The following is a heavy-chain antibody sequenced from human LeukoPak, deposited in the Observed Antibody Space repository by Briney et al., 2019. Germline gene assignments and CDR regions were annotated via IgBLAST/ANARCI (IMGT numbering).Heavy chain of an antibody. J-gene: IGHJ4*02. CDR3: AKGPYKWVLLYGRAFDS. CDR1: GFTFSSYA. CDR2: ISGSGGST. D-gene: IGHD1-26*01. Sequence: GGSLRLSCAASGFTFSSYAMSWVRQAPGKGLEWVSAISGSGGSTYYADSVKGRFTISRDNSKNTLYLQMNILRTEDTAVYYCAKGPYKWVLLYGRAFDSWGQGTLVTVSS. V-gene: IGHV3-23*01.